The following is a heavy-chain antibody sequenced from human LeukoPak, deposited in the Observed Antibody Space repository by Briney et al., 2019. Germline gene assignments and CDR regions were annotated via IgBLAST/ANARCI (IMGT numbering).Heavy chain of an antibody. D-gene: IGHD3-16*02. CDR1: GLTFDDYA. J-gene: IGHJ4*02. CDR2: ISWNSGSI. Sequence: GRSLRLSCAASGLTFDDYAMHWVRQAPGKGLEWVSGISWNSGSIGYADSVKGRFTISRDNAKNSLYLQMNSLRAEDTALYYCAKGLGGVIVKDFDYWGQGTLVTVSS. V-gene: IGHV3-9*01. CDR3: AKGLGGVIVKDFDY.